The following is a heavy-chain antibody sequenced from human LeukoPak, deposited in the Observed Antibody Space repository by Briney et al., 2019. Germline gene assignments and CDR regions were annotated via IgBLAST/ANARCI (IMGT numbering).Heavy chain of an antibody. CDR3: ARETYYYDSSAYYGEGKTLEY. J-gene: IGHJ4*02. CDR2: IGTAGDT. V-gene: IGHV3-13*01. D-gene: IGHD3-22*01. CDR1: AFTFNSYD. Sequence: GGSLRLSCAASAFTFNSYDMHWVRHATGKGLEGVTAIGTAGDTYYPSSGEGRFTISRETAKNSLYLQMNSLRAGDTAVYYCARETYYYDSSAYYGEGKTLEYWGERTLV.